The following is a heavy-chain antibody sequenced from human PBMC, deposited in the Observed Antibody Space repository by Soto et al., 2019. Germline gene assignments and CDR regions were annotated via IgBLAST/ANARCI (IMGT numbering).Heavy chain of an antibody. CDR2: IYWDDDK. Sequence: QITLKESGPTLVKPTQTLTLTCTFSGFSLSTSGVGVGWIRQPPGKALEWLALIYWDDDKRYSPSLKSRLTITKDXXKXQXXLTMTNMDPVDTATYYCAHRRGDYYDSSADNWFDPWGQGTLVTVSS. CDR1: GFSLSTSGVG. V-gene: IGHV2-5*02. D-gene: IGHD3-22*01. J-gene: IGHJ5*02. CDR3: AHRRGDYYDSSADNWFDP.